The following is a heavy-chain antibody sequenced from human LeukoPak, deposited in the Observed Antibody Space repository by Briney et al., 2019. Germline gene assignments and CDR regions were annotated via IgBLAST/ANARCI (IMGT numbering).Heavy chain of an antibody. V-gene: IGHV3-30*04. CDR3: ARDGIGYSSSWYIGYFDY. Sequence: GRSLRLSCAASGFTFSRNAMHWVRQAPGKGLEWVAVMSYDGSNYYYADSVKGRLTISRDNSKNTLYLQMNSLRTEDTAVYYCARDGIGYSSSWYIGYFDYWGQGALVSVSS. CDR2: MSYDGSNY. J-gene: IGHJ4*02. D-gene: IGHD6-13*01. CDR1: GFTFSRNA.